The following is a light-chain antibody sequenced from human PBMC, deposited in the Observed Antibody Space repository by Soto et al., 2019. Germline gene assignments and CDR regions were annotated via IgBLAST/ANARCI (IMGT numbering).Light chain of an antibody. J-gene: IGKJ2*01. CDR1: QSISSW. Sequence: DIQMTQSPSTLSASVGDRVTITCRASQSISSWLAWYQQKPGKAPKLLIYDASSLESGVPSRFSGSGSGTEFTLTISSLQPDDFATYYCKQYNSYSGTFGQGTKLKIK. V-gene: IGKV1-5*01. CDR2: DAS. CDR3: KQYNSYSGT.